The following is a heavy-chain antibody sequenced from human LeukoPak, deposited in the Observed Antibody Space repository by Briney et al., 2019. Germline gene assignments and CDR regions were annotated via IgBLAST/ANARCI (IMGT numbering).Heavy chain of an antibody. D-gene: IGHD3-22*01. Sequence: GGSLRLSCAASGFTFSSYAMHWVRQAPGKGLEWVAVISYDGSNKSYADSVKGRFTISRDNSKNTLYLQMNSLRAEDTAVYYCAKDREDTMIVVVTVLDYWGQGTLVTVSS. J-gene: IGHJ4*02. V-gene: IGHV3-30-3*01. CDR1: GFTFSSYA. CDR3: AKDREDTMIVVVTVLDY. CDR2: ISYDGSNK.